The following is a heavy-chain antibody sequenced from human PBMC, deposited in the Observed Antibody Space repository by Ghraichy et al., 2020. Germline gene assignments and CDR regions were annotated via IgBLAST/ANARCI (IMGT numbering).Heavy chain of an antibody. V-gene: IGHV4-31*03. CDR2: IYYSGST. Sequence: SETLSLTCTVSGGSISSCGYYWSWIRQHPGKGLEWIGYIYYSGSTYYNPSLKSRVTISVDTSKNQFSLKLSSVTAADTAVYYCARVGLRGYYYDSSGYYPYGMDVWGQGTTVTVSS. CDR3: ARVGLRGYYYDSSGYYPYGMDV. J-gene: IGHJ6*02. D-gene: IGHD3-22*01. CDR1: GGSISSCGYY.